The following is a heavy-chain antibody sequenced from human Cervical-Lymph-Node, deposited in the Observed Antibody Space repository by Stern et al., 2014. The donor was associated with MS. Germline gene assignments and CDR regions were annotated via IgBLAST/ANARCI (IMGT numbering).Heavy chain of an antibody. CDR2: YDPQHGET. J-gene: IGHJ6*02. Sequence: QVQLVQSGAEVKKPGASVKVSCKVSGYTLTEMSMHWVRQAPGKGIEWMGGYDPQHGETVYAQKIQGRVTMAEDRSTDTAYMELTSLRSDDTAVYYCATHRGRVTYYYGLDVWGQGTTVTVSS. V-gene: IGHV1-24*01. CDR3: ATHRGRVTYYYGLDV. D-gene: IGHD2-21*02. CDR1: GYTLTEMS.